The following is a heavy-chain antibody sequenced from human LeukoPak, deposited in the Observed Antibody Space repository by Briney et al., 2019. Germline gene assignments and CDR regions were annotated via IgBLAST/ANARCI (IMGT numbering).Heavy chain of an antibody. CDR2: FDPEDGET. J-gene: IGHJ4*02. D-gene: IGHD5-12*01. CDR1: GYTLTELS. Sequence: GASVKVSCKVSGYTLTELSMHWVRQAPGKGLEWMGGFDPEDGETIYAQKFQGRVTMTEDTSTDTAYMELSSLRSEDTAVYYCATTGSVDITTYYFDYWGQGTLVTVSS. CDR3: ATTGSVDITTYYFDY. V-gene: IGHV1-24*01.